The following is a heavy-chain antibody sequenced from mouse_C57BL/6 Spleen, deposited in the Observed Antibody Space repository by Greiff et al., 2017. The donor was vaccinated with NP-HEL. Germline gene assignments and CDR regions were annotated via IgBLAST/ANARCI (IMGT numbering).Heavy chain of an antibody. CDR3: ARANWAY. CDR1: GYTFTGYW. CDR2: ILPGSGST. V-gene: IGHV1-9*01. D-gene: IGHD4-1*01. Sequence: VQLQQSGAELMKPGASVKLSCKATGYTFTGYWIEWVKQRPGHGLEWIGEILPGSGSTNYTEKFKGKATYTADTSSNTAYMQLSSLTTEDSAIYYCARANWAYWGQGTLVTVSA. J-gene: IGHJ3*01.